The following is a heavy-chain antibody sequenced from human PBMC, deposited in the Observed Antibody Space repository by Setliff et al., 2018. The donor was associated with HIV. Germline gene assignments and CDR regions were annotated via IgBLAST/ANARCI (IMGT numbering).Heavy chain of an antibody. CDR3: AKVFAYGIDGFDI. D-gene: IGHD4-17*01. V-gene: IGHV4-4*07. Sequence: SETLSLTCTVSGGSFSTYYWSWIRQPAGEGLEYIGRVHSTGTTIYNPSLKSRVTMSVDTSKNQLSLKLRSVTAADTAVYYCAKVFAYGIDGFDIWGQGTLVTVSS. CDR1: GGSFSTYY. J-gene: IGHJ3*02. CDR2: VHSTGTT.